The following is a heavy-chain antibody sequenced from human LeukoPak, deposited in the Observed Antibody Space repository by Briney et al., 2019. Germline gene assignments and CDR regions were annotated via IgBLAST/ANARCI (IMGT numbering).Heavy chain of an antibody. J-gene: IGHJ4*02. D-gene: IGHD2-2*01. CDR3: AKAALRYQLLSSLDY. Sequence: PGTSLTLFCAASGFTFNRYAMNWAPQAPGKGLEGVSAISGRGASVYCADSVKGRFTISRENPKNTLYLQMNSKRAEDAAIYYCAKAALRYQLLSSLDYWGQGTLVTVSS. V-gene: IGHV3-23*01. CDR1: GFTFNRYA. CDR2: ISGRGASV.